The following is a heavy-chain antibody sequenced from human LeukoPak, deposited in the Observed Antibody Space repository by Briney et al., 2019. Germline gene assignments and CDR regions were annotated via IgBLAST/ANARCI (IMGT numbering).Heavy chain of an antibody. J-gene: IGHJ4*02. CDR2: ISSNGGST. D-gene: IGHD3-10*01. CDR3: PRFFGHLDY. CDR1: GFTFSSYA. Sequence: GGSLRLSCAASGFTFSSYAMHWVRQAPGKGLEYVSAISSNGGSTYSANSVKGRFTISRDNSKNTLYLQMGSLRAEDMAVYYCPRFFGHLDYWGQGTLVTVSS. V-gene: IGHV3-64*01.